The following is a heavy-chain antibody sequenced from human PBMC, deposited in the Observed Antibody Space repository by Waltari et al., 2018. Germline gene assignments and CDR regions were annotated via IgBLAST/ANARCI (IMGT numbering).Heavy chain of an antibody. J-gene: IGHJ4*02. Sequence: QLQLQESGPGLVKPSETLFLTCNVSGGSISDTSYFWGWVRQPPGKGLEWIGSISRRESALYKSSLTSRATISFDNAKNQFSLKLSSVTAADTAVYYCARVQVGSGRLVDYWGQGTLVTVSS. D-gene: IGHD6-19*01. CDR2: ISRRESA. CDR3: ARVQVGSGRLVDY. CDR1: GGSISDTSYF. V-gene: IGHV4-39*07.